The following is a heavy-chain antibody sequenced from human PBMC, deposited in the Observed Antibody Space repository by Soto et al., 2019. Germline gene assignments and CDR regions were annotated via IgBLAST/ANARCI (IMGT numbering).Heavy chain of an antibody. D-gene: IGHD1-26*01. J-gene: IGHJ6*02. CDR3: ASGSYCYYGMDV. CDR1: GGSISSSSFY. V-gene: IGHV4-39*07. CDR2: IYYSGST. Sequence: SETLSLTCTVSGGSISSSSFYWGWIRQPPGKGLEWIGSIYYSGSTNYNPSLKSRVTISVDKSKNQFSLELSSVTAADTAVYYCASGSYCYYGMDVWGQGTTVTVSS.